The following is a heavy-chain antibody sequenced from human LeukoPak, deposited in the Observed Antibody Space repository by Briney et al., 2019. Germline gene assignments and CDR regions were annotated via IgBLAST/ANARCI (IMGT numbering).Heavy chain of an antibody. Sequence: GGSLRLSCSASGFTFINYSMNWVRQAPGKGLEWVSSISSSRNYIYYADSVKGRFTISRDNSKNTLYLQMNSLRAEDTAVYYCAKNRKDYYGLGSILDYWGQGTLVTVSS. D-gene: IGHD3-10*01. CDR2: ISSSRNYI. CDR3: AKNRKDYYGLGSILDY. J-gene: IGHJ4*02. V-gene: IGHV3-21*04. CDR1: GFTFINYS.